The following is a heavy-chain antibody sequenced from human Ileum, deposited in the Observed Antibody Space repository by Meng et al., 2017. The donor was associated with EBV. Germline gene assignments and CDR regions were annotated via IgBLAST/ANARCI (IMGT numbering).Heavy chain of an antibody. CDR2: INTNTGNP. J-gene: IGHJ4*02. D-gene: IGHD3-3*01. V-gene: IGHV7-4-1*02. CDR1: GYTFINYA. Sequence: QVQLVQPGSELKTPGASVTVSGKASGYTFINYAMNWVRQAPGQGLEWMGWINTNTGNPTYAQGFTRRFVFSLDTSFRTAYLQISSLKAEDTAVYYCARVAPSGYRYFDYWGQGTLVTVSS. CDR3: ARVAPSGYRYFDY.